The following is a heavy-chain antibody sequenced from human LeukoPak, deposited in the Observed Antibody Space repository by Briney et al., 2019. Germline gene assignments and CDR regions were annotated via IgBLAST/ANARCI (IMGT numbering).Heavy chain of an antibody. Sequence: GRSLRLSCAASGFTFSSYAMHWVRQAPGKGLEWVAVISYDGSNKYYADSVKGRFTISRDNSKNTLYLQTNSLRAEDTAVYYCAKDQEWLQYYFDYWGQGTLVTVSS. D-gene: IGHD5-24*01. J-gene: IGHJ4*02. CDR1: GFTFSSYA. V-gene: IGHV3-30-3*01. CDR3: AKDQEWLQYYFDY. CDR2: ISYDGSNK.